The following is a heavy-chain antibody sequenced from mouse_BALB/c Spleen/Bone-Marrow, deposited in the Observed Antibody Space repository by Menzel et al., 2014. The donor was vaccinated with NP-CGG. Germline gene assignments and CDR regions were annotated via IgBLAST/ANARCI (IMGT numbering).Heavy chain of an antibody. CDR3: ARYYYGSSLFAY. J-gene: IGHJ3*01. V-gene: IGHV14-3*02. Sequence: EVQLQQSGAELVKPGASVKLSCTASGFNIKDTYMYWVKQRPEQGLEWIGRIDLANGNTKYDPKFQDKATITADTSSNTAYLQLSSLTSEDTAVYYCARYYYGSSLFAYWGQGTLVTVSA. CDR2: IDLANGNT. CDR1: GFNIKDTY. D-gene: IGHD1-1*01.